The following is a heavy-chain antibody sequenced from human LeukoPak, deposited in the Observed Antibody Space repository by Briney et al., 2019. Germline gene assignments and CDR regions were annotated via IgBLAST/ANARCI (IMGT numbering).Heavy chain of an antibody. V-gene: IGHV4-4*02. CDR3: ARAQEGCSRASCYLEP. D-gene: IGHD2-2*01. Sequence: GSLRLSCAASGFTFSSYAMSWVRQTPEKGLEWIGEIHHKWGTNYNPSLKSRLTISVDKSKNQVSLRLSSVAAADTALYYCARAQEGCSRASCYLEPWGQGTLVTVSS. J-gene: IGHJ5*02. CDR1: GFTFSSYAM. CDR2: IHHKWGT.